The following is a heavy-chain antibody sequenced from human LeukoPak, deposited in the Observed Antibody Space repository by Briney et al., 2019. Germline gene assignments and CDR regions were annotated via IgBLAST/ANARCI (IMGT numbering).Heavy chain of an antibody. CDR2: IKIKTDGGTT. Sequence: GGSLRLSCAASGFTFSNAWMNWVRQAPGKGLEWVGRIKIKTDGGTTDYAAPVKGRFTISRDDSKNTVFLQMNSLKTEDTAFYYCITQYFDYWGQGTLVTVSS. CDR3: ITQYFDY. V-gene: IGHV3-15*01. CDR1: GFTFSNAW. D-gene: IGHD4-11*01. J-gene: IGHJ4*02.